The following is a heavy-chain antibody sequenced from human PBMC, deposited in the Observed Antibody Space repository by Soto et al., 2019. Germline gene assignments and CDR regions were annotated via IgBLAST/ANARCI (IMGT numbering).Heavy chain of an antibody. CDR1: GFSLSTSGMR. D-gene: IGHD1-26*01. V-gene: IGHV2-70*04. CDR3: ARRGSGIEGFDI. CDR2: IDWDDDK. Sequence: SGPTLVNPTHTLTLTCTFSGFSLSTSGMRVSWIRQPPGKALEWLARIDWDDDKFYSTSLKTRLTISKDTSKNQVVLTITNMDPVDTATYYCARRGSGIEGFDIWGQGTMVTVSS. J-gene: IGHJ3*02.